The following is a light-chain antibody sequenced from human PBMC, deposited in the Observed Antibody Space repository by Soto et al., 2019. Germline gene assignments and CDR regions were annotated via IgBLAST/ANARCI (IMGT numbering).Light chain of an antibody. V-gene: IGLV1-44*01. CDR2: RDD. J-gene: IGLJ2*01. CDR3: AAWDDGLKGWL. CDR1: ISNIGGNT. Sequence: QSVLTQPPSASGTPGQRVTISCSGTISNIGGNTVNWYQQVPGTAPKLLIYRDDQRPSGVPDRFSGSKSATSASLAISGLQSEDEADYYCAAWDDGLKGWLFGGGTKLTVL.